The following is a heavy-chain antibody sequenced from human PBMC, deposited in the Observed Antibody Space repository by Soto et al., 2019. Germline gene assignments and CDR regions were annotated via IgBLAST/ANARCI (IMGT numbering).Heavy chain of an antibody. CDR3: AKDMRLRFLEWHSTVYYMDV. V-gene: IGHV3-9*01. CDR2: ISWNSGSI. Sequence: DVQLVESGGGLVQPGRSLRLSCAASGFTFDDYAMHWVRQAPGKGLEWVSGISWNSGSIGYADSVKGRFTISRDNAKNSLFLQLNSLTAEDTALYYCAKDMRLRFLEWHSTVYYMDVWGKGTTVTVSS. J-gene: IGHJ6*03. CDR1: GFTFDDYA. D-gene: IGHD3-3*01.